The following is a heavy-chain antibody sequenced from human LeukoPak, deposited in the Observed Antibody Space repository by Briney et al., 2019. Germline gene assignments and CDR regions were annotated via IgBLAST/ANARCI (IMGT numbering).Heavy chain of an antibody. J-gene: IGHJ4*02. CDR1: GYTFATYH. CDR3: ARGAITSFDY. CDR2: IDPNNGGT. D-gene: IGHD3-16*01. V-gene: IGHV1-2*02. Sequence: ASVQVSCKASGYTFATYHLHWVRQARGQGLEWMGWIDPNNGGTNFAQKFQGRVTLTRDTSISTAYMELTSDDSAVYYCARGAITSFDYWGQGTLVTVSS.